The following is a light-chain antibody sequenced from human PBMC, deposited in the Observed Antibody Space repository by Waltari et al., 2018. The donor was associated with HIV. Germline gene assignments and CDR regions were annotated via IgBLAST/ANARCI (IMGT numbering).Light chain of an antibody. J-gene: IGKJ1*01. CDR1: QSVRNNF. CDR2: AAS. V-gene: IGKV3-20*01. CDR3: QQYDSPPRT. Sequence: DIVLTQSPGTLSLSPGEGATLSCRASQSVRNNFLAWFQQKPGQAPRLLIYAASSRATGIPDRFSGSGSVTDFTLTINRLEAEDFAVYYCQQYDSPPRTFGQGTKVEIK.